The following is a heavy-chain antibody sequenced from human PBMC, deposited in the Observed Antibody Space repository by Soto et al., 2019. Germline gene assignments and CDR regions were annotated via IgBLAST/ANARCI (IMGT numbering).Heavy chain of an antibody. V-gene: IGHV4-39*01. CDR2: IYYSGST. CDR3: ARWAAAGTKRGAYYYYGMDV. Sequence: SVTLSLTCTVSGGSISSSSYYWGWIRQPPGKGLEWIGSIYYSGSTYYNPSLKSRVTISVDTSKNQFSLKLSSVTAADTAVYYCARWAAAGTKRGAYYYYGMDVWGQGTTVTVSS. CDR1: GGSISSSSYY. J-gene: IGHJ6*01. D-gene: IGHD6-13*01.